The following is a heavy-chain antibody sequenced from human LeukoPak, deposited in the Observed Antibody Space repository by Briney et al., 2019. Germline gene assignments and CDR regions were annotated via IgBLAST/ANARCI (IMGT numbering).Heavy chain of an antibody. Sequence: PGESLRLSCVASGFTFRSYALHWVRQAPGKGLEWVATISYDGSNEYYADSVKGRFTISRDNSKNTLYLQMNTLRPEDTAVYYCASPARRITIFGVPFDYWGQGTLVTVSS. CDR3: ASPARRITIFGVPFDY. CDR1: GFTFRSYA. J-gene: IGHJ4*02. CDR2: ISYDGSNE. D-gene: IGHD3-3*01. V-gene: IGHV3-30-3*01.